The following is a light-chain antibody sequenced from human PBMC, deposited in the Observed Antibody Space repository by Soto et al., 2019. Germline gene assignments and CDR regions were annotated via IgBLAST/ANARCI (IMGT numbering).Light chain of an antibody. CDR1: SSEVGGYNF. V-gene: IGLV2-14*01. CDR2: DVT. Sequence: QSALTQPASVSGSPGHSIPISCTGTSSEVGGYNFVSWYQQHPDKAPKLMIYDVTNRPSGVSNRFSGSKSGNTASLTISGLQAEDEADYYCSSYTSISTYVFGTGTKVTVL. J-gene: IGLJ1*01. CDR3: SSYTSISTYV.